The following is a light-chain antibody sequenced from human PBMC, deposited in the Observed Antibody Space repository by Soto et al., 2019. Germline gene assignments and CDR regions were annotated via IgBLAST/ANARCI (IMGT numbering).Light chain of an antibody. CDR2: EAS. CDR1: QSFSTW. V-gene: IGKV1-5*03. Sequence: DIQMTQSPSTLSASVGDRITITCRASQSFSTWLAWYQQKPGKAPKLLIYEASRLKSGVPSRFSGSESGTEFTLTISSLQPDDFATYYCRDYSSSSSTTFGQGTRLEIK. J-gene: IGKJ5*01. CDR3: RDYSSSSSTT.